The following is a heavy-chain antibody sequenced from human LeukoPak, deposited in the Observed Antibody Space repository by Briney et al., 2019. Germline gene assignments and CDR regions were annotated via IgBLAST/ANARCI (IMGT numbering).Heavy chain of an antibody. V-gene: IGHV1-18*01. Sequence: ASVKVSCKASGYTFTSYGISWVRQAPGQGLEWMGWLSAYNGNTNYAQKLQGRVTMTTDTSTSTAYMELRSLRSDDTAVYYCARIYGSGSYFTMDYWGQGTLVTVSS. D-gene: IGHD3-10*01. J-gene: IGHJ4*02. CDR2: LSAYNGNT. CDR3: ARIYGSGSYFTMDY. CDR1: GYTFTSYG.